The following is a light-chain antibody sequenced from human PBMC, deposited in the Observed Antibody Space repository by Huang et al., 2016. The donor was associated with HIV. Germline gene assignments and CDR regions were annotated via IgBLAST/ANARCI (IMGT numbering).Light chain of an antibody. J-gene: IGKJ4*01. CDR3: QQYYSYPPLT. CDR1: PDISSY. Sequence: AIRMTQSPSSLSASTGDRVNITFRSSPDISSYLAWYQQKPGKAPNLLIYAASTLQSGGPSRFSGSGSGTDFTLNISCLQSEDFATYYCQQYYSYPPLTFGGGTNVDIK. V-gene: IGKV1-8*01. CDR2: AAS.